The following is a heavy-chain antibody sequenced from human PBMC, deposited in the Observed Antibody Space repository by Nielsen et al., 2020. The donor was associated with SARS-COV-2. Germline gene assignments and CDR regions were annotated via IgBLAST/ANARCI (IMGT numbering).Heavy chain of an antibody. Sequence: SVKVSCKASGGTFSSYTISWVRQAPGQGLEWMGRIIPILGIANYAQKFQGRVTITADKSTSTAYMELSSLRSEDTAVYYCARTTINMTTVVTNYYYYGMDVWGQGTTVTVSS. V-gene: IGHV1-69*02. CDR1: GGTFSSYT. D-gene: IGHD4-23*01. CDR3: ARTTINMTTVVTNYYYYGMDV. J-gene: IGHJ6*02. CDR2: IIPILGIA.